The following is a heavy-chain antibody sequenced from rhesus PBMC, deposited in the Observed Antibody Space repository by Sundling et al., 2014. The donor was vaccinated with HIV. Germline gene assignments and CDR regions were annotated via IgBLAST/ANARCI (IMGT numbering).Heavy chain of an antibody. D-gene: IGHD1-1-1*01. Sequence: QVQLQESGPGLVKPSETLSLTCAVSGGSISDSYYWNWIRQPPGKGLEWIGNIYGSSTSTNNNPSLKSRVTISKDTSKNQFSLKLSSVTAADTAVYYCARVILAGTLFDYWGQGVLVTVSS. CDR1: GGSISDSYY. CDR2: IYGSSTST. J-gene: IGHJ4*01. V-gene: IGHV4S10*01. CDR3: ARVILAGTLFDY.